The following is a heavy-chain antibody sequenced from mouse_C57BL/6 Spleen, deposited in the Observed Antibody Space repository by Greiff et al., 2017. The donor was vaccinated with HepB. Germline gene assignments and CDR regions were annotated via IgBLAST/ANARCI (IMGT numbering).Heavy chain of an antibody. V-gene: IGHV1-59*01. J-gene: IGHJ3*01. CDR1: GYTFTSYW. D-gene: IGHD2-5*01. CDR3: ARSAYYSNYDGFAY. Sequence: QVQLQQPGAELVRPGTSVKLSCKASGYTFTSYWMHWVKQRPGQGLEWIGVIDPSDSYTNYNQKFKGKATLTVDTSSSTAYMQLSSLTSEDSAVYYCARSAYYSNYDGFAYWGQGTLVTVSA. CDR2: IDPSDSYT.